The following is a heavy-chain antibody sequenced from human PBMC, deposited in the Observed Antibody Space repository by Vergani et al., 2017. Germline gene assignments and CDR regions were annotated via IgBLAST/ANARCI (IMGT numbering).Heavy chain of an antibody. D-gene: IGHD3-22*01. J-gene: IGHJ4*02. CDR1: GYTFTSYY. V-gene: IGHV1-46*01. CDR2: INPSGCST. CDR3: ARGPAISGYYYYFDY. Sequence: QVQLVQSGAEVKKPGASVKVSCKASGYTFTSYYMHWVRQAPGQGLEWMGIINPSGCSTSHAQKFQGRVTMTRDTSTSTVYMELSSLRSEDTAVYYCARGPAISGYYYYFDYWGQGTLVTVSS.